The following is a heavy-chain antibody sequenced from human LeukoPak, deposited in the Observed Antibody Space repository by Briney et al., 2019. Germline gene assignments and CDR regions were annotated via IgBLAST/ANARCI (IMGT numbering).Heavy chain of an antibody. Sequence: GGSLRLSCAASGFTVGSNYITWVRQAPGKGLEWVSVIYNVGSTYYADSVKGRSTIARDKSKNTLSIQLSSLRAEDTAVYYCARDIGVFTTALHAFDVWGPRTMVTVFS. CDR2: IYNVGST. D-gene: IGHD3-22*01. V-gene: IGHV3-66*01. CDR1: GFTVGSNY. CDR3: ARDIGVFTTALHAFDV. J-gene: IGHJ3*01.